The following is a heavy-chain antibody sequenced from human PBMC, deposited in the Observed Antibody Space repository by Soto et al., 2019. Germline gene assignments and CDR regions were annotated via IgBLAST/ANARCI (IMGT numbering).Heavy chain of an antibody. CDR3: ARLFCSTTTCDSWFDP. V-gene: IGHV5-10-1*01. D-gene: IGHD2-2*01. CDR1: GYTFTTFW. J-gene: IGHJ5*02. Sequence: GESLKIACTGFGYTFTTFWISWVRQMPGKGLEWMGRIDPRDSYVNYSPSFQGHVTISLDKSISTAYLQWGSLKASDTAMYYCARLFCSTTTCDSWFDPWGQGTLVTVSS. CDR2: IDPRDSYV.